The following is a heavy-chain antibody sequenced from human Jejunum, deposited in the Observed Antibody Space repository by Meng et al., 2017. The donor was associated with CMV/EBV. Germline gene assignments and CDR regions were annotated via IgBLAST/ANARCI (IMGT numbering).Heavy chain of an antibody. CDR2: IIVIFGTP. CDR3: ARGPSYYDIIY. Sequence: CKTSGNNFDSNTIAWVRQAPGQGLEWLGGIIVIFGTPNYAQNFQGRVTITTDEAASTTYMEMNNLRSEDTAVYFCARGPSYYDIIYWGPGTLVTVSS. J-gene: IGHJ4*02. CDR1: GNNFDSNT. V-gene: IGHV1-69*05. D-gene: IGHD3-10*01.